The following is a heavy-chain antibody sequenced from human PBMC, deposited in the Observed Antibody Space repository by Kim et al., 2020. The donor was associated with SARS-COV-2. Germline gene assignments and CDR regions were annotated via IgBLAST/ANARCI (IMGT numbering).Heavy chain of an antibody. CDR1: GFTFSSYS. CDR3: AREEVTMIVVVLVPYYYYGMDV. Sequence: GGSLRLSCAASGFTFSSYSMNWVRQAPGKGLEWVSSISSSSSYIYYADSVKGRFTISRDNAKNSLYLQMNSLRAEDTAVYYCAREEVTMIVVVLVPYYYYGMDVWGQGTTVTVSS. D-gene: IGHD3-22*01. V-gene: IGHV3-21*01. J-gene: IGHJ6*02. CDR2: ISSSSSYI.